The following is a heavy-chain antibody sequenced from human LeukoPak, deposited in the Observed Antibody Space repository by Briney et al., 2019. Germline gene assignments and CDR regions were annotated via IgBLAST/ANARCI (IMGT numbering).Heavy chain of an antibody. J-gene: IGHJ4*02. CDR2: ISGSGGST. CDR3: AKDLLIAVAGIDY. D-gene: IGHD6-19*01. CDR1: GFTFSSYA. V-gene: IGHV3-23*01. Sequence: GGSLRPSCAASGFTFSSYAMSWVRQAPGKGLEWVSAISGSGGSTYYADSVKGRFTISRDNSKNTLYLQMNSLRAEDTAVYYCAKDLLIAVAGIDYWGQGTLVTVSS.